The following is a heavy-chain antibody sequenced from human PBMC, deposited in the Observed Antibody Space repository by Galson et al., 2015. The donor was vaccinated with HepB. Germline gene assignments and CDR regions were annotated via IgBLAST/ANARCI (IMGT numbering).Heavy chain of an antibody. J-gene: IGHJ4*02. CDR3: TKTWWTSGPDDH. V-gene: IGHV3-23*01. CDR1: GFTFSIYV. Sequence: SLRLSCAASGFTFSIYVMSWVRQAPGKGLEWVSSISSGSDHIYYAESVKGRFTISRDNSKNSLYLQMSNLRAEDTAVYHCTKTWWTSGPDDHWGQGTPVTVSS. D-gene: IGHD2-15*01. CDR2: ISSGSDHI.